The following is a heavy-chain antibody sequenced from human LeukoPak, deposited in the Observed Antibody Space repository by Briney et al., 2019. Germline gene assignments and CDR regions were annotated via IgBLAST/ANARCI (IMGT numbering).Heavy chain of an antibody. J-gene: IGHJ4*02. V-gene: IGHV4-59*11. D-gene: IGHD1-26*01. CDR2: IYFSGST. Sequence: PSETLSLTCTVSGGSLSSHYWSWIRQSPATGLEWIGYIYFSGSTNYNPSLTSRVTISLDTSKSQFSLKLSSVTAADTAVYYCARGGGAFVFWGQGTLVTVSS. CDR1: GGSLSSHY. CDR3: ARGGGAFVF.